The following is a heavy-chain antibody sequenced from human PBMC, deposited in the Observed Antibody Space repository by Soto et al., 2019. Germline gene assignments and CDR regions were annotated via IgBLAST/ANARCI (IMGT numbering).Heavy chain of an antibody. J-gene: IGHJ6*03. CDR1: GFTFSSYA. D-gene: IGHD4-4*01. CDR2: ITGSGSNT. V-gene: IGHV3-23*01. CDR3: ANHDRMGMTTLYYYYMDV. Sequence: GGSLRLSCAASGFTFSSYAMSWVRQAPGKGLEWVSSITGSGSNTYYTDSVKGRFAISRDNSKNTLYLQITGLRAEDTAVYYCANHDRMGMTTLYYYYMDVWGKGTTVTVSS.